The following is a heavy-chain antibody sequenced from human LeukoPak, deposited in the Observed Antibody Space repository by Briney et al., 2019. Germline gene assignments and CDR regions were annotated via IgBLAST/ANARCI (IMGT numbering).Heavy chain of an antibody. J-gene: IGHJ5*02. Sequence: SETLSLTCTVSGGSISSYYWSWIRQPPGKGLEWIGYIYYSGSTYYNPSLKSRVTISVDTSKNQFSLKLSSVTAADTAVYYCASSSGSYYNWFDPWAQGTLVTVSS. CDR1: GGSISSYY. CDR3: ASSSGSYYNWFDP. CDR2: IYYSGST. D-gene: IGHD1-26*01. V-gene: IGHV4-59*08.